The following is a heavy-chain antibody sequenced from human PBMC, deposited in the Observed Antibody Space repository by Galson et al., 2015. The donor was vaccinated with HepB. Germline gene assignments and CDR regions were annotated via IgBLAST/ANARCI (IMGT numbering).Heavy chain of an antibody. CDR3: AKGYDSSGYCFYESDC. J-gene: IGHJ4*02. V-gene: IGHV3-23*01. Sequence: SLRLSCAASGFTFSSYAMSWVRQAPGQGLEWVSAISGSGGSTYYADSVKGRFTISRDNSKNTLYLQMNSLKAEDTAVYYCAKGYDSSGYCFYESDCWGQGTLVTVSS. CDR1: GFTFSSYA. D-gene: IGHD3-22*01. CDR2: ISGSGGST.